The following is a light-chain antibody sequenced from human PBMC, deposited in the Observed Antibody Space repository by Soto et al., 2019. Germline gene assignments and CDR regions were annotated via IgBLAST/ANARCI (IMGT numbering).Light chain of an antibody. CDR1: NSDVGIYDF. V-gene: IGLV2-14*01. CDR3: NSYTTLSNRV. J-gene: IGLJ1*01. Sequence: QSALTQPASVSGTPGQSITISCTGSNSDVGIYDFVSWYQQHPGKAPKLLIYEVTNRPSGVSNRFSGSKSGNTASLTISGLQAEDEANYYCNSYTTLSNRVFGTGTKVTVL. CDR2: EVT.